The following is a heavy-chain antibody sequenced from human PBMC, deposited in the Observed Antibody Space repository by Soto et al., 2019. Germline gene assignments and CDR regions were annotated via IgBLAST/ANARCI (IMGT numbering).Heavy chain of an antibody. CDR2: INHSGST. J-gene: IGHJ6*02. V-gene: IGHV4-34*01. CDR3: ARAGRGYCSGGSCYSGLHGMDV. Sequence: SETLSLTCAVYGGSFSGYYWNWIRQPPGKGLEWIGEINHSGSTNYNPSLKSRVTISVDTSKNQFSLKLSSVTAADTAVYYCARAGRGYCSGGSCYSGLHGMDVWGQGTTVTVSS. CDR1: GGSFSGYY. D-gene: IGHD2-15*01.